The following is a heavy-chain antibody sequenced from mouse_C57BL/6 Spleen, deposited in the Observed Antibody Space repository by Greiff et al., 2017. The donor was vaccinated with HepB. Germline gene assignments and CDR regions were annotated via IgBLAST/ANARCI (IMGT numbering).Heavy chain of an antibody. CDR1: GYTFTSYG. Sequence: VMLVESGAELARPGASVKLSCKASGYTFTSYGISWVKQRTGQGLEWIGEIYPRSGNTYYNEKFKGKATLTADKSSSTAYMELRSLSSEDSAVYFCASGEQNTVGYWYFDVWGTGTTVTVSS. CDR2: IYPRSGNT. V-gene: IGHV1-81*01. D-gene: IGHD2-13*01. CDR3: ASGEQNTVGYWYFDV. J-gene: IGHJ1*03.